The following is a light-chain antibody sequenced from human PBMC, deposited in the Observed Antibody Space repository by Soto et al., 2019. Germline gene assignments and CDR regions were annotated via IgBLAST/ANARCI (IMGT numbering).Light chain of an antibody. CDR2: AS. Sequence: DIQMTQSPSAMSASVGESITITCRASQGINNDLAWFQQKPGKVPKRLIYASSLQSGVPSRFSGSGSVTEFTLTINSLQPEDFATYYCLHHHSYPRTFGQGTKVEIK. V-gene: IGKV1-17*03. J-gene: IGKJ1*01. CDR3: LHHHSYPRT. CDR1: QGINND.